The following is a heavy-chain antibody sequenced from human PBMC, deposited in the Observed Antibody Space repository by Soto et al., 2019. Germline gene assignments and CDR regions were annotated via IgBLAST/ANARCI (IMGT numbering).Heavy chain of an antibody. CDR3: ARGRIGVVVRRAFTGMDG. J-gene: IGHJ6*01. V-gene: IGHV1-69*01. CDR1: GGTPSNSA. D-gene: IGHD3-22*01. Sequence: QVQLVQSGAEVKKPGSSVRVSCKASGGTPSNSAFSWVRQAPGQGLEWMGGIIPVFGIVKYAQNLEGRVTITAEESTNTDDTVLNRLRYEHRPVSSCARGRIGVVVRRAFTGMDGWGAWTTITVSS. CDR2: IIPVFGIV.